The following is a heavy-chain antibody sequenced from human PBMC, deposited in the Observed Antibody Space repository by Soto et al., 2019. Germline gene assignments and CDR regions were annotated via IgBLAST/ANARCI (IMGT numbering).Heavy chain of an antibody. CDR2: IDPRDSYT. CDR1: GYSFTSYW. Sequence: PVESLNTSCKGAGYSFTSYWISWVLQLPGKGLEWMGRIDPRDSYTNYSPSFQGHVTISADKSISTAYLQWSSLKASDTAMYYCARRAAAGTYSYYYGMDVWGQGTTVTVSS. V-gene: IGHV5-10-1*01. D-gene: IGHD6-13*01. CDR3: ARRAAAGTYSYYYGMDV. J-gene: IGHJ6*01.